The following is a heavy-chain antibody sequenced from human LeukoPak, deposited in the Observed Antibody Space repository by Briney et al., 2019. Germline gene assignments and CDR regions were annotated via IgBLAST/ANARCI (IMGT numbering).Heavy chain of an antibody. D-gene: IGHD3-10*01. Sequence: PSGTLSLTCAVYGGSFSGYYWSWIRQPPGKGLEWIGEIYHSGSPNYNPSLKSRVTISIDTSKNQFYLKLSPVTAADTAVYYCASDLSDYYGSGSYRPIDAFDIWGQGTMVTVSS. CDR2: IYHSGSP. V-gene: IGHV4-34*01. J-gene: IGHJ3*02. CDR1: GGSFSGYY. CDR3: ASDLSDYYGSGSYRPIDAFDI.